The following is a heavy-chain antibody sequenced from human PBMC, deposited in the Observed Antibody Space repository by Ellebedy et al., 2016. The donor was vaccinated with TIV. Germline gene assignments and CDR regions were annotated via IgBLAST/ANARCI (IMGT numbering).Heavy chain of an antibody. J-gene: IGHJ4*02. CDR1: GGSISSYY. CDR2: IYYSGST. Sequence: SETLSLTCTVSGGSISSYYWSWIRQPPGEGLEWIGYIYYSGSTNYNPSLKSRVTISVDTSKNQFSLKLSSVTAAATAVYYCAAAYYGSGSYRISADYWGQGTLVTVSS. CDR3: AAAYYGSGSYRISADY. V-gene: IGHV4-59*01. D-gene: IGHD3-10*01.